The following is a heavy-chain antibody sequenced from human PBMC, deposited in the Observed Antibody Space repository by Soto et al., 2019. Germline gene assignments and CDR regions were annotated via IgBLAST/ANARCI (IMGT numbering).Heavy chain of an antibody. D-gene: IGHD6-19*01. V-gene: IGHV4-59*01. J-gene: IGHJ6*02. CDR3: ARGDSSGWYGTFYGMDV. CDR2: IYYSGST. CDR1: GGSISSYY. Sequence: SETLSLTCTVSGGSISSYYWSWIRQPPGKGLEWIGYIYYSGSTNYNPSLKSRVTISVDTSKNQFSLKPSSVTAADTAVYYCARGDSSGWYGTFYGMDVWGQGTTVTVSS.